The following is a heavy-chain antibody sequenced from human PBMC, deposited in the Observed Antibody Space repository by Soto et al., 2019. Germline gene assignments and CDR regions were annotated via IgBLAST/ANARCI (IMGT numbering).Heavy chain of an antibody. CDR1: GGSISSSNW. J-gene: IGHJ6*02. Sequence: PSETLSLTCAVSGGSISSSNWWSWVRQPPGKGLEWIGEIYHSGSTNYNPSLKSRVTISVDKSKNQFSLKLSSVTAADTAVYYCAGSIAAAHPNPHYYYYGMDVWGQGTTCTVAS. CDR2: IYHSGST. V-gene: IGHV4-4*02. D-gene: IGHD6-13*01. CDR3: AGSIAAAHPNPHYYYYGMDV.